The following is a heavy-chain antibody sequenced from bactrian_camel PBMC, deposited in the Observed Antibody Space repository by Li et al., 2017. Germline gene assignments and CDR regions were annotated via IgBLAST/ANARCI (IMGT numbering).Heavy chain of an antibody. V-gene: IGHV3S1*01. D-gene: IGHD7*01. J-gene: IGHJ4*01. CDR1: GLSANIDC. CDR3: AARSQTCWLPLDSLDDEYDT. CDR2: SDQDGGT. Sequence: HVQLVESGGGSVQAGESLALSCALSGLSANIDCLKWFRQGTGKEREEVAYSDQDGGTTYIDSVKGRFTISRDRAKHTLHLQMNNLQPEDTGMYYCAARSQTCWLPLDSLDDEYDTWGQGTQVTVS.